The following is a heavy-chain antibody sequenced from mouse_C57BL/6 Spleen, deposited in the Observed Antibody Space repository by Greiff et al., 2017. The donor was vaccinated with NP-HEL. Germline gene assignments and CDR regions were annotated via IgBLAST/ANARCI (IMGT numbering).Heavy chain of an antibody. CDR1: GYTFTSHW. V-gene: IGHV1-61*01. D-gene: IGHD1-1*01. CDR3: ASPLTTTGDWYFDV. J-gene: IGHJ1*03. Sequence: VQLQQPGAELVRPGSSVKLSCKASGYTFTSHWMDWVKQRPGQGLEWIGNIYPSDSETHYNQKFKDKATLTVDKSSSTAYMQLSSLTSEDSAVYYCASPLTTTGDWYFDVWGTGTTVTVSS. CDR2: IYPSDSET.